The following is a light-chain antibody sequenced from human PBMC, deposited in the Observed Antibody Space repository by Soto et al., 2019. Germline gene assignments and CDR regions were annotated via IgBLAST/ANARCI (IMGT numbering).Light chain of an antibody. CDR3: QQYGHSPRT. V-gene: IGKV3-20*01. J-gene: IGKJ1*01. Sequence: EIVLTQSPGTLSLSPGERATLSCTASQSVADNYLAWYQQKPGQAPRLLIYAASRRATGIPDTFSGSGSGTDFTLTITRLEPEDFALYYCQQYGHSPRTFGQGTRVEIK. CDR1: QSVADNY. CDR2: AAS.